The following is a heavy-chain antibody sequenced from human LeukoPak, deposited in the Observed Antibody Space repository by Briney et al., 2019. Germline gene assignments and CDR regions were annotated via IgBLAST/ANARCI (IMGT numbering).Heavy chain of an antibody. CDR1: GFTFSSYG. CDR2: ISGSGGST. J-gene: IGHJ6*03. Sequence: GGSLRLSCAASGFTFSSYGMSWVRQAPGKGLEWASAISGSGGSTYYADSVKGRFTISRDNSKNTLYLQMNSLRAEDTAVYYCAKYSSSWYYYYMDVWGKGTTVTI. D-gene: IGHD6-13*01. CDR3: AKYSSSWYYYYMDV. V-gene: IGHV3-23*01.